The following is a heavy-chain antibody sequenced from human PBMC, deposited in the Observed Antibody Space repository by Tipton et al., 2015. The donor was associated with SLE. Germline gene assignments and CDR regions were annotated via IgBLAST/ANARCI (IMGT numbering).Heavy chain of an antibody. CDR2: IYTSGST. CDR1: GGSISSYY. D-gene: IGHD3-22*01. V-gene: IGHV4-4*08. CDR3: ARVGDSSGYYYPFDY. J-gene: IGHJ4*02. Sequence: TLSLTCTVSGGSISSYYWSWIRQPPGKGLEWIGYIYTSGSTNYNPSLKSRVAISVDTSKNQFSLKLGSVTAADTAVYYCARVGDSSGYYYPFDYWGQGTLVTVSS.